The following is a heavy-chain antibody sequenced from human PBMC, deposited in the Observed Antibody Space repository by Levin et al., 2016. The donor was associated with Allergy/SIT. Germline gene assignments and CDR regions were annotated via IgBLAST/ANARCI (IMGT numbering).Heavy chain of an antibody. J-gene: IGHJ5*02. CDR3: ARDRQQLVPVRWFDP. CDR2: INPSGGST. Sequence: WVRQAPGQGLEWMGIINPSGGSTSYAQKFQGRVTMTRDTSTSTVYMELSSLRSEDTAVYYCARDRQQLVPVRWFDPWGQGTLVTVSS. D-gene: IGHD6-13*01. V-gene: IGHV1-46*01.